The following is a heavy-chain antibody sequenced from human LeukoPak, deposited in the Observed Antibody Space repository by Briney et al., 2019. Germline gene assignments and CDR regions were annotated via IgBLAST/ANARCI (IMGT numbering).Heavy chain of an antibody. CDR1: GLTFSSYA. Sequence: GGSLRLSCAASGLTFSSYAMSWVRQAPGKGLEWVSGISGSGGSTYYTDSVKGRFTISRDNSKNTVYLQMNRPRAEDTAVYYCAREDFYDSSGCRFDYWGQGTLVTVSS. CDR2: ISGSGGST. J-gene: IGHJ4*02. V-gene: IGHV3-23*01. D-gene: IGHD3-22*01. CDR3: AREDFYDSSGCRFDY.